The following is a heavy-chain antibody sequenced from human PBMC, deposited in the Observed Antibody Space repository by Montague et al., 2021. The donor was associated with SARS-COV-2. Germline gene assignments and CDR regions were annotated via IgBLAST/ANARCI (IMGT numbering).Heavy chain of an antibody. Sequence: SETLSLTCEVSGGSISSYYWSWIRQSPGKGLEWIGYVHYTGSTKYNPSLKTRVTLSLDTPKNHFSLTLSPVTAADTAVYYCARAQNTCFIANCVNYFEVWGLGALVTVSS. CDR3: ARAQNTCFIANCVNYFEV. J-gene: IGHJ4*02. V-gene: IGHV4-59*01. D-gene: IGHD1-1*01. CDR1: GGSISSYY. CDR2: VHYTGST.